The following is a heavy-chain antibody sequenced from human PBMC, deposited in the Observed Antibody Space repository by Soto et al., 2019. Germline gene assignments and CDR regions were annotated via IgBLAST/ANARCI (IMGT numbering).Heavy chain of an antibody. Sequence: PGESLKISCKGSGYSFTSYWISWVRQMPGKGLEWMGRIDPSDSYTNYSPSFQGHVTISADKSISTAYLQCSSLKASDTAMYYCASSPRGYCSSTSCRELGNYYGMDVWGQGTTVTVS. D-gene: IGHD2-2*01. J-gene: IGHJ6*02. CDR2: IDPSDSYT. V-gene: IGHV5-10-1*01. CDR3: ASSPRGYCSSTSCRELGNYYGMDV. CDR1: GYSFTSYW.